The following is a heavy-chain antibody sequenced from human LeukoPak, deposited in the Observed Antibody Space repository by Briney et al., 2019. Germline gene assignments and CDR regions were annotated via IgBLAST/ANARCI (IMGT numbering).Heavy chain of an antibody. CDR1: GGSISSGDYY. V-gene: IGHV4-30-4*01. J-gene: IGHJ4*02. CDR3: ARTKLGFCGGGSCYRYFDN. D-gene: IGHD2-15*01. CDR2: INYSGRT. Sequence: SQTLSLTCTVSGGSISSGDYYWSWIRQPPGKGLEWIGYINYSGRTYYNPSLKSRVTISVDTSKNQFSLNLSSVTAADTAVYFCARTKLGFCGGGSCYRYFDNWGQGTLVTVSS.